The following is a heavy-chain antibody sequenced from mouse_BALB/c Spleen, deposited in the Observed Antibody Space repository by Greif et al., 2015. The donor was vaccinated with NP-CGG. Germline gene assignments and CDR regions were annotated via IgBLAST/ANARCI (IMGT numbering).Heavy chain of an antibody. Sequence: LVESGPELVKPGASEKISCKASGYTFTDYYINWVKQKPGQGLEWIGWIYPGSGNTKYNEKFKGKATLTVDTSSSTAYMQLSSLTSEDTAVYFCARRTGTEAMDYWGQGTSVTVSS. CDR1: GYTFTDYY. D-gene: IGHD4-1*01. CDR3: ARRTGTEAMDY. J-gene: IGHJ4*01. CDR2: IYPGSGNT. V-gene: IGHV1-84*02.